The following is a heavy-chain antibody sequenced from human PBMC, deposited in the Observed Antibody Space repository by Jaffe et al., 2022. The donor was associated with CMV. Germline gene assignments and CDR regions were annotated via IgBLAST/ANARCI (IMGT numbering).Heavy chain of an antibody. D-gene: IGHD3-22*01. CDR2: IKQDGSEK. V-gene: IGHV3-7*03. CDR3: ARGGKLRITMIVVVS. CDR1: GFTFSSYW. J-gene: IGHJ4*02. Sequence: EVQLVESGGGLVQPGGSLRLSCAASGFTFSSYWMSWVRQAPGKGLEWVANIKQDGSEKYYVDSVKGRFTISRDNAKNSLYLQMNSLRAEDTAVYYCARGGKLRITMIVVVSWGQGTLVTVSS.